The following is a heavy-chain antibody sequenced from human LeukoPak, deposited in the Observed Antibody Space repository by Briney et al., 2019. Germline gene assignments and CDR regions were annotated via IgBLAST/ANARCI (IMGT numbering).Heavy chain of an antibody. CDR3: ARPNGYSSGGFDL. CDR1: GGSISSYY. CDR2: IYYSGST. D-gene: IGHD6-19*01. V-gene: IGHV4-59*01. Sequence: SETLSLTCTVSGGSISSYYWNWIRQPPGKGLEWIGYIYYSGSTNYNPSLKSRLNISVDTPKTQFSLNLSSVTAADTAVYYCARPNGYSSGGFDLWGRGTLVTVSS. J-gene: IGHJ2*01.